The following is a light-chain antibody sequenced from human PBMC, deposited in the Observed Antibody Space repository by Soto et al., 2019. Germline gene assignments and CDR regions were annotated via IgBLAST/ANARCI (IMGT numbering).Light chain of an antibody. Sequence: DIQMTQSPSSVSASVGDRVTITWRASQGISSWLAWYQKKPGKAPNLLIYAASSLQSGVPSRFGGSESGTDFTLTISSLQPEDCAIYFCQQANSFPITFGQGT. J-gene: IGKJ5*01. CDR3: QQANSFPIT. CDR2: AAS. V-gene: IGKV1-12*01. CDR1: QGISSW.